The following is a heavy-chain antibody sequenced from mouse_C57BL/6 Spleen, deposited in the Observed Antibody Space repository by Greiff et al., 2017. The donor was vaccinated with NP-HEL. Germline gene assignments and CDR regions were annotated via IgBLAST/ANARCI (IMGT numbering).Heavy chain of an antibody. D-gene: IGHD1-1*01. V-gene: IGHV1-59*01. CDR3: ARSGVVAPNAMDY. CDR1: GYTFTSYW. Sequence: VQLQQPGAELVRPGTSVKLSCKASGYTFTSYWMHWVKQRPGQGLEWIGVIDPSDSYTNYNQKFKGKATLTVDTSSSTAYMQLSSLTSEDSAVDYCARSGVVAPNAMDYWGQGTSVTVSS. J-gene: IGHJ4*01. CDR2: IDPSDSYT.